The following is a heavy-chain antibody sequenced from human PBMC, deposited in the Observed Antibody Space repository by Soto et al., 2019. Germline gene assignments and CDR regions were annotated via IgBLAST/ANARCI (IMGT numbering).Heavy chain of an antibody. D-gene: IGHD6-13*01. CDR1: GGSIISNGNYY. CDR3: AREVIRAADSDALDI. V-gene: IGHV4-30-4*01. Sequence: SETLSLTCSVSGGSIISNGNYYWSWIRQSPGKGLEWMGYVDYKGTAFYDPSLERRVTISVDTSKNQFSLKLSSVTAADTAVYYCAREVIRAADSDALDIWGQGTMVTVSS. J-gene: IGHJ3*02. CDR2: VDYKGTA.